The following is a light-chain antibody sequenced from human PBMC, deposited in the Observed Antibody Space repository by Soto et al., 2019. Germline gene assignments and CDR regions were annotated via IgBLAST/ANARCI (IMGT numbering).Light chain of an antibody. CDR1: QSVGSSY. CDR2: GAS. V-gene: IGKV3-20*01. CDR3: QQYGTSALT. J-gene: IGKJ4*01. Sequence: EIVLTQSPGTLSLSPGERATLSCRASQSVGSSYLAWYQQRPGQAPRLLIYGASSRATGIPDRFSGSGSGTHFTLTITRLEPEDFAVYYCQQYGTSALTFGGGTKVEIK.